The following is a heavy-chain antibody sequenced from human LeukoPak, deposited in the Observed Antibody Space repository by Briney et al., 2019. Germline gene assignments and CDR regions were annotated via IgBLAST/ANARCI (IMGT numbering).Heavy chain of an antibody. CDR2: IYSGGST. CDR1: GFTVSRNY. V-gene: IGHV3-53*01. CDR3: AGTIVGKWAIDY. D-gene: IGHD3-22*01. Sequence: PGGSQRLSCAASGFTVSRNYMTWVRQAPGKGLEWVSVIYSGGSTYYADSVKGRFTISRDNSKNTLYLQMNSLRAEDTAVYYCAGTIVGKWAIDYWGQGTLVTVSS. J-gene: IGHJ4*02.